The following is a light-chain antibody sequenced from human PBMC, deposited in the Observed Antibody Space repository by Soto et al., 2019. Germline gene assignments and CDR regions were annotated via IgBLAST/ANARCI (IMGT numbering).Light chain of an antibody. CDR1: SSDVGGYNY. V-gene: IGLV2-14*01. CDR2: DVS. CDR3: SSYISSSTVV. J-gene: IGLJ2*01. Sequence: QSALTQPASVSGSPGQSITISCPGTSSDVGGYNYVSWYQQHPGKAPKLMIYDVSNRPSGVSNRFSGSKSGNTASLTISGLQSEDEADYYCSSYISSSTVVFGGGTKVTVL.